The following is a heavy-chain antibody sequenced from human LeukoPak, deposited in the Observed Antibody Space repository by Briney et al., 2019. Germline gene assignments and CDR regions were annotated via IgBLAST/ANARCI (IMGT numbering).Heavy chain of an antibody. CDR3: AVALELYGSGSYNGMDV. CDR1: GATFSSYA. V-gene: IGHV1-69*01. D-gene: IGHD3-10*01. Sequence: SGKLSCKASGATFSSYAISWGRQAPGQGLEWMGGIIPIFGTANYAQKFQGRVTITADESTSTAYMELSSLRSEDTAVYYCAVALELYGSGSYNGMDVWGKGTTVTVSS. J-gene: IGHJ6*04. CDR2: IIPIFGTA.